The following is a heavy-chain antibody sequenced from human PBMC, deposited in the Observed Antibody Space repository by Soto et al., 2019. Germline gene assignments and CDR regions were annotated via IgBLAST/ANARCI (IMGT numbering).Heavy chain of an antibody. V-gene: IGHV1-18*01. J-gene: IGHJ4*02. CDR1: GYTFTSYG. CDR3: ARDQAGCSGGNCYSKLFDY. D-gene: IGHD2-15*01. CDR2: IDAYNGNT. Sequence: VSVKVSCKASGYTFTSYGISWVRQAPGQGLEWMGWIDAYNGNTNYTQKLQGRVTMTTDTSTSTAYMELRSLRSDDTAVYYCARDQAGCSGGNCYSKLFDYWGQGTLVTVSS.